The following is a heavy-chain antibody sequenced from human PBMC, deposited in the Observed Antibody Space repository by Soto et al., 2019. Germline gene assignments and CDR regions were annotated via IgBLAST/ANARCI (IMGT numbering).Heavy chain of an antibody. CDR3: ARGGGGYCSGGRCSEGPYYYYYGMDV. CDR2: IWYDGSNK. J-gene: IGHJ6*02. D-gene: IGHD2-15*01. V-gene: IGHV3-33*01. Sequence: QVQLVESGGGVVQPGRSLRLSCAASGFTFSSYGMHWVRQAPGKGLEWVAVIWYDGSNKYYADSVKGRFTISRDNSKNTLYLQMNSLRAEDTAVYYCARGGGGYCSGGRCSEGPYYYYYGMDVWGQGTTVTVSS. CDR1: GFTFSSYG.